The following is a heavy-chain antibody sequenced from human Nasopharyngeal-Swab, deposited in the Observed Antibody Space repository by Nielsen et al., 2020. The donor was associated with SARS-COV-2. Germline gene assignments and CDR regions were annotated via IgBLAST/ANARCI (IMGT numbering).Heavy chain of an antibody. CDR1: GFSLSNARMG. J-gene: IGHJ6*02. D-gene: IGHD1-1*01. Sequence: SGSTLVKPTETLTLTCTVSGFSLSNARMGVSWIRQPPGKAPEWLAHIFSNDEKSYSTSLKSRLTISKDTSKSQVVLTMTNMDPVDTATYYCARIRSNHFPTDYYYYGMDVWGQGTTVTVSS. V-gene: IGHV2-26*01. CDR2: IFSNDEK. CDR3: ARIRSNHFPTDYYYYGMDV.